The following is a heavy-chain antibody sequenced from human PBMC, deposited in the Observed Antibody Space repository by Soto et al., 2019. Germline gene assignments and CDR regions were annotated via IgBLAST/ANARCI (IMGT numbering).Heavy chain of an antibody. D-gene: IGHD1-1*01. CDR3: AKALSVEPNNYYHYYMDV. Sequence: EVQLLDSGGGLVQPGGSLRLSCAASGFTFNNYAMSWVGQAPGKGLEWVSLISGSSGNTYYADSVKGRFTISRDNSKNTLYLQMNTLRAEDTAVYYCAKALSVEPNNYYHYYMDVWGKGTTVTVSS. CDR2: ISGSSGNT. V-gene: IGHV3-23*01. J-gene: IGHJ6*03. CDR1: GFTFNNYA.